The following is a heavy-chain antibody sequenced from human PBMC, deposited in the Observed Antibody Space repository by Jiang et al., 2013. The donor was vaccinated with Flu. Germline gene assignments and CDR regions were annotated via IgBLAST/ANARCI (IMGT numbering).Heavy chain of an antibody. D-gene: IGHD1-26*01. J-gene: IGHJ4*02. Sequence: QSGSELKPPGASVKASCKTSGYTFTGFSINWVRQAPGQGLEWMGWITTNTGNPTYAQGFTRRFVFSLDTSVSTAYLQITGLRAEDTAVYYCARDAASGRFDYWGQGSLVTVYS. CDR3: ARDAASGRFDY. CDR1: GYTFTGFS. V-gene: IGHV7-4-1*02. CDR2: ITTNTGNP.